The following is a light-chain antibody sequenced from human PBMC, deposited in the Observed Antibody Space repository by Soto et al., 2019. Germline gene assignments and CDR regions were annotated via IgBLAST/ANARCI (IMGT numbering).Light chain of an antibody. CDR3: QQFGKEST. CDR1: QNVSNW. Sequence: DVEMTQSPSTLPTSIGDRVTINCRASQNVSNWLAWYQQKPGKAPKLLIYKASRLESGVPSRFSASGSGTDFTLTINSPQSDYFATYFCQQFGKESTFGQGTKMEIK. V-gene: IGKV1-5*03. CDR2: KAS. J-gene: IGKJ2*01.